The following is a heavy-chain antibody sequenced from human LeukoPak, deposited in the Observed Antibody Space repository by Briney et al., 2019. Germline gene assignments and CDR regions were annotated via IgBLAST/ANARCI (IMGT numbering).Heavy chain of an antibody. V-gene: IGHV3-20*04. J-gene: IGHJ6*03. CDR1: GFTFDDYG. CDR2: INWNGGST. Sequence: PGGSLRLSCAASGFTFDDYGMTWVRQAPGKGLEWVSGINWNGGSTGYADSVKGRFTISRDNAKNSLYLQMNSLRAEDTALYYCAKANSLTVAGTLNSYMDVWGKGTTVTISS. D-gene: IGHD6-19*01. CDR3: AKANSLTVAGTLNSYMDV.